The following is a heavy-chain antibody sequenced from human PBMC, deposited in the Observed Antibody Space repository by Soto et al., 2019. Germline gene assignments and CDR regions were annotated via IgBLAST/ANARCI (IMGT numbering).Heavy chain of an antibody. V-gene: IGHV3-23*04. J-gene: IGHJ4*02. Sequence: DVQLVESGGGFVQPGGSLRVSCAASGFTFSSYTMGWDRQAPGKGLEWVSSVSGRGANTYYADSVKGRFTISRDNSKNTLYLQMNNLRGEDTAVYYCAKDRGGFANGWEYFDFWGQGTLVIVSS. D-gene: IGHD6-19*01. CDR3: AKDRGGFANGWEYFDF. CDR2: VSGRGANT. CDR1: GFTFSSYT.